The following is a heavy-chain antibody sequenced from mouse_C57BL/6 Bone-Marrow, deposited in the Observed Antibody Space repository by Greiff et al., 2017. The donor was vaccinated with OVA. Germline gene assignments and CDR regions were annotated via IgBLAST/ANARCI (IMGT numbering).Heavy chain of an antibody. D-gene: IGHD1-1*01. CDR1: GFTFSSYA. CDR2: ISDGGSYT. V-gene: IGHV5-4*03. CDR3: ARPLYYYGSSPNY. Sequence: EVKLEESGGGLVKPGGSLKLSCAASGFTFSSYAMSWVRQTPEKRLEWVATISDGGSYTYYPDNVKGRFTISRDNAKNNLYLQMSHLKSEDTAMYYCARPLYYYGSSPNYWGQGTLVTVSA. J-gene: IGHJ3*01.